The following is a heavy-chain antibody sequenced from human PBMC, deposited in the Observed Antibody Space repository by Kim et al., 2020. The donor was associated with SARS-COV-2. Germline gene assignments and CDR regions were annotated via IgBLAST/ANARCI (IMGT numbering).Heavy chain of an antibody. D-gene: IGHD1-26*01. CDR1: GGSISNSRYY. J-gene: IGHJ4*02. V-gene: IGHV4-39*01. CDR3: ARHVGNEQSFADS. CDR2: IYYSGRT. Sequence: SETLSLTCSVSGGSISNSRYYWGWIRQPPGKGLEWIGSIYYSGRTYYNPSLKSRVTISVDTSKNQFSLKLTSVTAADMAVYYCARHVGNEQSFADSWGQGTLVTVSS.